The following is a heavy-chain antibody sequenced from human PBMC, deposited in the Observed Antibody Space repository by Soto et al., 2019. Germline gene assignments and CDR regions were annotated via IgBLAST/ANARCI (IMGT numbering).Heavy chain of an antibody. CDR2: ISGSGVSK. J-gene: IGHJ4*02. Sequence: QPGGSLRLSCAASGFTFSSYAMRWVRQAPGKGLEWVSGISGSGVSKYYADSVKGRFTISRDNSKNTLYLQMNSLRAEDTAVYYCAKERAVAGFDYWGQGTLVTVSS. CDR3: AKERAVAGFDY. CDR1: GFTFSSYA. V-gene: IGHV3-23*01. D-gene: IGHD6-19*01.